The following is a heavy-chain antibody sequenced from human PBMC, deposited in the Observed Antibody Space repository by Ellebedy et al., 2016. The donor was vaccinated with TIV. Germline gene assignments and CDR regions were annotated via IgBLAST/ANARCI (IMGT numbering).Heavy chain of an antibody. CDR3: ARLPLSGDRPGTFDY. Sequence: GGSLRLSXAASGFPFSRYWMSWVRQAPGKGLEWVANIRKDGSEIYYVESVKGRFTISRDNAENSLYLQMNSLRVEDTATYYCARLPLSGDRPGTFDYWGPGTLVTVSS. CDR2: IRKDGSEI. D-gene: IGHD7-27*01. V-gene: IGHV3-7*01. J-gene: IGHJ4*02. CDR1: GFPFSRYW.